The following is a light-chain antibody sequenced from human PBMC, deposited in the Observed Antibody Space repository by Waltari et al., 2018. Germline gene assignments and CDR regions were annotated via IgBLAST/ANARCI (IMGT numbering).Light chain of an antibody. CDR3: MHALETRNT. J-gene: IGKJ3*01. CDR2: LGS. V-gene: IGKV2-28*01. CDR1: QSLLHRNGKNY. Sequence: DIVMTQSPLSLPVTPGEPASIACRSNQSLLHRNGKNYLDWYLQKPGQSPKLLIYLGSNRASGVPDRLSGSRSGTDFTLQISRVEAEDVGFYYCMHALETRNTFGPGTKVDIK.